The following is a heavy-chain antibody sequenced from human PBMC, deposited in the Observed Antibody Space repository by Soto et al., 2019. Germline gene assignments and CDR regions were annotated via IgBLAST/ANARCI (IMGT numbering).Heavy chain of an antibody. D-gene: IGHD3-22*01. Sequence: ASVKVSCKASGYTFTDSTLHWVRQVPGPGLEYMGWINPKSGPTNCVRKFQGRATMTTDTSISSAFMELTMLRSDDTAVYYCARSRGSGYYKNSFDVWGQGTMVTVSS. CDR1: GYTFTDST. V-gene: IGHV1-2*02. CDR3: ARSRGSGYYKNSFDV. CDR2: INPKSGPT. J-gene: IGHJ3*01.